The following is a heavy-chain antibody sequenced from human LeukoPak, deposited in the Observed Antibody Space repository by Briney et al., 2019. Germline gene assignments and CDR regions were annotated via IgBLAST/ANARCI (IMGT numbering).Heavy chain of an antibody. Sequence: QPGRSLRLSCAASGFTFDDYAMHWVRQAPGKGLEWVSGISWNSGSIGYADSVKGRFTISRDNAKNSLYLQMNSLRAEDTALYYCAKGHVYDSSGYYDYWGQGTLVTVFS. CDR1: GFTFDDYA. J-gene: IGHJ4*02. D-gene: IGHD3-22*01. CDR2: ISWNSGSI. CDR3: AKGHVYDSSGYYDY. V-gene: IGHV3-9*01.